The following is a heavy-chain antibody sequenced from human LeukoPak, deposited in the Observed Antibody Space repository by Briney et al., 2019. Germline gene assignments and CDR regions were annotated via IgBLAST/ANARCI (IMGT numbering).Heavy chain of an antibody. Sequence: GASVKVSCKASGYTFTSYGISWVRQAPGQGLEWMGWISAYNGNTNYAQKLQGRVTMTTDTSTSTAYMELRSLRSDDTAVYYCARVLPQIAVAGYFDYWGQGTLVTVSS. CDR1: GYTFTSYG. CDR3: ARVLPQIAVAGYFDY. J-gene: IGHJ4*02. CDR2: ISAYNGNT. V-gene: IGHV1-18*01. D-gene: IGHD6-19*01.